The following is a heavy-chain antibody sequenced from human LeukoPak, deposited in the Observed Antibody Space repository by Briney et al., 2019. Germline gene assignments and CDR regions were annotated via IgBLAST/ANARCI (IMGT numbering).Heavy chain of an antibody. CDR2: TFSSGST. V-gene: IGHV4-59*08. J-gene: IGHJ4*02. CDR1: GGSISGYY. D-gene: IGHD3-22*01. CDR3: ARHYYDRSDSYSFDY. Sequence: SETLSLTCTVSGGSISGYYWSWIRQPPGKGLEWIGYTFSSGSTNYNPSLKSRVTISEDTSVNQFSLKLSSVTAADTAVYYCARHYYDRSDSYSFDYWGQGTLVTVSS.